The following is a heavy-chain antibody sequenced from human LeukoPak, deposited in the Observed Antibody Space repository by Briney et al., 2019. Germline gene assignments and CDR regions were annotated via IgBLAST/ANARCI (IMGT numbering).Heavy chain of an antibody. Sequence: SETLSLTCTVSGGSISSSSYYWGWIRQPPGKGLEWIGYIYYSGSTNYNPSLKSRVTISVDTSKNQFSLKLSSVTAADTAVYYCARDISRSFDYWGQGTLVTVSS. CDR1: GGSISSSSYY. V-gene: IGHV4-61*01. CDR3: ARDISRSFDY. D-gene: IGHD3-9*01. J-gene: IGHJ4*02. CDR2: IYYSGST.